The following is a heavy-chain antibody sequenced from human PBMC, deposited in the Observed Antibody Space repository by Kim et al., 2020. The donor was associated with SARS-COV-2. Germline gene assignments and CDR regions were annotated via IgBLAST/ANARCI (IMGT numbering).Heavy chain of an antibody. J-gene: IGHJ6*02. CDR2: IWYDGSNK. V-gene: IGHV3-33*01. D-gene: IGHD2-15*01. Sequence: GGSLRLSCAASGFTFSSYGMHWVRQAPGKGLEWVAVIWYDGSNKYYADSVKGRFTISRDNSKNTLYLQMNSLRAEDTAVYYCARDLGIMRYCSGGSCSSIYYYYYGMDVWGQGATATVSS. CDR3: ARDLGIMRYCSGGSCSSIYYYYYGMDV. CDR1: GFTFSSYG.